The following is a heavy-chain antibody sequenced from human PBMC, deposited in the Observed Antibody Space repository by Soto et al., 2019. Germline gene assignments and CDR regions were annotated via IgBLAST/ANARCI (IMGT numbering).Heavy chain of an antibody. V-gene: IGHV3-23*01. Sequence: GGSLRLSCAASGFTFSSYAMSWVRQAPGKGLEWVSGISAGGGNTYYADSVKGRFTSSRDNFKNTLSLRMNSLRAEDTAVYHCAKDGYTSGWYPFNSNWFDSWGQGTLVTVSS. CDR3: AKDGYTSGWYPFNSNWFDS. D-gene: IGHD6-19*01. CDR2: ISAGGGNT. J-gene: IGHJ5*01. CDR1: GFTFSSYA.